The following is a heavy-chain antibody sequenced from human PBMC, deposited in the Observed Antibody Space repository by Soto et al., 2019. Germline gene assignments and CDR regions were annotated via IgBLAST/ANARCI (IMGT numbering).Heavy chain of an antibody. D-gene: IGHD6-19*01. V-gene: IGHV1-24*01. CDR1: GYTLTELS. J-gene: IGHJ3*02. CDR3: ATVPSGIRYSSGPLDAFDI. CDR2: FDPEDGET. Sequence: GASVKVSCKVSGYTLTELSMHWVRQAPGKGLEWMGGFDPEDGETIYAQKFQGRVTMTEDTSTDTAYMELSSLRSEDTAVYYCATVPSGIRYSSGPLDAFDIWGQGTMVTVS.